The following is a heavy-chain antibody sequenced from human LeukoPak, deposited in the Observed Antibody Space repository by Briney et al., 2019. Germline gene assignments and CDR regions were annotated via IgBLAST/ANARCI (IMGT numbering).Heavy chain of an antibody. J-gene: IGHJ5*01. D-gene: IGHD3-3*02. CDR3: ARHIQVAFRVSRLGWFDS. V-gene: IGHV4-39*01. CDR2: IYYSGNT. CDR1: GGSMSSSSYY. Sequence: SETLSLTCTVSGGSMSSSSYYWGWIRQPPGKGLEWIGSIYYSGNTYYNPSLKSRVTISVDTSKNQFYMKLSSVTAADTAVYHCARHIQVAFRVSRLGWFDSWGQGTLVTVSS.